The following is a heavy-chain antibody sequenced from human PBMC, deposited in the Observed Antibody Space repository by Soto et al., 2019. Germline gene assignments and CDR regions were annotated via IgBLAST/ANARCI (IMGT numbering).Heavy chain of an antibody. CDR3: ARVILEWLLPDY. D-gene: IGHD3-3*01. J-gene: IGHJ4*02. CDR2: INAGNGNT. V-gene: IGHV1-3*01. CDR1: GYTFTSYA. Sequence: ASVKVSCKASGYTFTSYAMHWVRQAPGQRLEWMGWINAGNGNTKYSQKFQGRVTITRDTSASTAYMELCSLRSEDTAVYYCARVILEWLLPDYWGQGTLVTLLL.